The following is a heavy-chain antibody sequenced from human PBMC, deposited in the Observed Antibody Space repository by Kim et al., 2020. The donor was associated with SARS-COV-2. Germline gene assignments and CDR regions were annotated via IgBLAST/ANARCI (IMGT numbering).Heavy chain of an antibody. D-gene: IGHD3-10*01. CDR3: ARSNPAVQFGFDF. J-gene: IGHJ4*01. V-gene: IGHV3-66*01. CDR1: AFNFNDYY. CDR2: IYDDGAT. Sequence: GGSLRLSCTTTAFNFNDYYMNWVRQSPGEGLECVSVIYDDGATDYAESVQGRLTISRDRSKNILYLQMNGLRVEDTARDYCARSNPAVQFGFDFWGHGTLVTVSS.